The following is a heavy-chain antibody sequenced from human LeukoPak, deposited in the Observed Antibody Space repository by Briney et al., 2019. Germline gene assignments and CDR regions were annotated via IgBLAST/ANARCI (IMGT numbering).Heavy chain of an antibody. V-gene: IGHV3-7*01. Sequence: GGSLRLSCAASGFTFNNYWMSWVRQAPGKGLEWLANIKEDGSRKYYVDSVKGRFTISRDNAKKSLFLQMNSLRAEDTAVYYCARDGVTSSVVYWGQGTLVTVSS. CDR2: IKEDGSRK. D-gene: IGHD2-21*02. J-gene: IGHJ4*02. CDR1: GFTFNNYW. CDR3: ARDGVTSSVVY.